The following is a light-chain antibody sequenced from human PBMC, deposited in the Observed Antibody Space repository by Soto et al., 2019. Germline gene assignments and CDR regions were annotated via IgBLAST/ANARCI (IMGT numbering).Light chain of an antibody. CDR1: SSDVGSSNL. CDR3: SSYRSSSTFVV. V-gene: IGLV2-14*02. Sequence: QSALTQPASVSGSPGQSITISCTGTSSDVGSSNLVSWYQQHPGKAPKLIIYEVSNRPSGVSNRFSGSKSGNTASLTISGLQAEDEADYYCSSYRSSSTFVVFGGGTKVTVL. CDR2: EVS. J-gene: IGLJ2*01.